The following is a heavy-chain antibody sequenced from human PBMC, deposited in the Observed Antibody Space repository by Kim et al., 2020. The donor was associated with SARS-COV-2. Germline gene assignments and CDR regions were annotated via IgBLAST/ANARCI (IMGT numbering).Heavy chain of an antibody. CDR1: GGSISSSSYY. V-gene: IGHV4-39*02. CDR2: IYYSGST. J-gene: IGHJ5*02. Sequence: SETLSLTCTVSGGSISSSSYYWGWIRQPPGKGLEWIGSIYYSGSTYYNPSLKSRVTISVDTSKNQFSLKLSSVTAADTAVYYCARDYGYRFDPWGQGTLVTVSS. D-gene: IGHD5-18*01. CDR3: ARDYGYRFDP.